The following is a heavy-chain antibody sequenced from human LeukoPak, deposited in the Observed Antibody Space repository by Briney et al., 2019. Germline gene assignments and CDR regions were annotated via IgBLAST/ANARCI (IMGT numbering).Heavy chain of an antibody. CDR2: IYYSGST. CDR3: ARGAASYCGGDCYPNFDY. Sequence: PSETLSLTCTVSGGSISSYYWSWIRQPPGKGLEWIGYIYYSGSTNYNPSLTSRVTISLDTSKNQFSLKLSSVTAADTAVYYCARGAASYCGGDCYPNFDYWGQGTLVTVSS. D-gene: IGHD2-21*02. CDR1: GGSISSYY. J-gene: IGHJ4*02. V-gene: IGHV4-59*12.